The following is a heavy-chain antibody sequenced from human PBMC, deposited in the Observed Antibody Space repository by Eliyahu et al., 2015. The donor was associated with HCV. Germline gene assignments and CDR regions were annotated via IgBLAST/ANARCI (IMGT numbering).Heavy chain of an antibody. D-gene: IGHD6-13*01. CDR3: ARSASSWYTDY. CDR1: GGSISSSSYY. J-gene: IGHJ4*02. Sequence: QLQLQESGPGLVNPSETLSLKCTVSGGSISSSSYYWGWIRQPPGKGLEWIGNIYYSGSSYYNPSLKSRVTISVDTSKNQFSLKLTSVTAADTAVYYCARSASSWYTDYWGQGTLVTVSS. CDR2: IYYSGSS. V-gene: IGHV4-39*01.